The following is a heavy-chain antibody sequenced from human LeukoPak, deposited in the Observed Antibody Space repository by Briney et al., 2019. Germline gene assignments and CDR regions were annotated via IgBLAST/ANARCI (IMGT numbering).Heavy chain of an antibody. D-gene: IGHD3-10*01. J-gene: IGHJ5*02. CDR3: ARDLHYYGSGP. Sequence: GGSLRLSCAASGFTFSSYVMNWVRQAPGKGLDWVSGISGTSSYMYYGDSVKGRFTVSRDNAKNSLYLQMESLRVEDTAVYYCARDLHYYGSGPWGQGTLVTVSS. V-gene: IGHV3-21*01. CDR1: GFTFSSYV. CDR2: ISGTSSYM.